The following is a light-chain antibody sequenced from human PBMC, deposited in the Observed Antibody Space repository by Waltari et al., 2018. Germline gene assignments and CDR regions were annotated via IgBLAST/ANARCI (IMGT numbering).Light chain of an antibody. CDR2: DVT. J-gene: IGLJ3*02. CDR3: TSYTTSSTWV. CDR1: SSDIGPYNF. V-gene: IGLV2-14*01. Sequence: QSALTQPASVSGTPGQSITISCTGTSSDIGPYNFVPWYQQHPGKVPKLMIFDVTKRPSGVSDRFFGSKSANTASLTISGLQAEDEANYYCTSYTTSSTWVFGGGTRLTVL.